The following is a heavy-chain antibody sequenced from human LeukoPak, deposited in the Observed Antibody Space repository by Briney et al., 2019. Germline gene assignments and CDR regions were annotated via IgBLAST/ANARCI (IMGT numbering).Heavy chain of an antibody. D-gene: IGHD3-16*01. J-gene: IGHJ5*02. CDR3: ARDNKPTYVWGSSRPTRTNWFDP. CDR1: GYTFTGYY. Sequence: GASVKVSCKASGYTFTGYYMHWVRQAPGQGLEWMGWINPNSGGTNYAQKFQGRVTMTRDTSIGTAYMELSRLRSDDTAVYYCARDNKPTYVWGSSRPTRTNWFDPWGQGTLVTVSS. CDR2: INPNSGGT. V-gene: IGHV1-2*02.